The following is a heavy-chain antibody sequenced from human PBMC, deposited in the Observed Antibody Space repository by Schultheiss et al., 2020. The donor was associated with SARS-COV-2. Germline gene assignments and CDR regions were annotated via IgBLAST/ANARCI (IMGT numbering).Heavy chain of an antibody. J-gene: IGHJ3*02. CDR3: ARPYGSGHQAFDI. Sequence: ETLSLTCAVYGGSFSGYYWSWIRQPPGKGLEWIGEINHSGSTNYNPSLKSRVTISVDTSKNQFSLKLSSVTAADTAVYYCARPYGSGHQAFDIWGQGTMVTVSS. CDR1: GGSFSGYY. D-gene: IGHD3-10*01. V-gene: IGHV4-34*01. CDR2: INHSGST.